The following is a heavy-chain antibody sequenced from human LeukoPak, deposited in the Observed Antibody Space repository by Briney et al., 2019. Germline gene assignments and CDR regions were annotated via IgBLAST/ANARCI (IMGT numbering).Heavy chain of an antibody. CDR1: GFTVSSNY. CDR2: IYSGGST. Sequence: GGSLRLSCAASGFTVSSNYMSLVRQAPGKGLEWVSVIYSGGSTYYADSVKGRFTISRDNFKNTLYLQMNSLRAEDTAVYYCARASVIVATIRGGFYFDYWGQGTLVTVSS. D-gene: IGHD5-12*01. J-gene: IGHJ4*02. CDR3: ARASVIVATIRGGFYFDY. V-gene: IGHV3-53*01.